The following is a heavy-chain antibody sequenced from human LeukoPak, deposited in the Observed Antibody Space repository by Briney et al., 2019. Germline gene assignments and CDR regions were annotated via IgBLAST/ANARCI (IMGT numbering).Heavy chain of an antibody. D-gene: IGHD4/OR15-4a*01. CDR1: GFTFSSYV. Sequence: GGSLRLSCAASGFTFSSYVMNWVRPAPGKGLEWVSYITTSGRTKYYADSVKGRFTISRDNAKNSLYPQMNSLRVEDTAAYYCARDGRGATDYWGQRTLVIVSS. V-gene: IGHV3-48*03. CDR2: ITTSGRTK. CDR3: ARDGRGATDY. J-gene: IGHJ4*02.